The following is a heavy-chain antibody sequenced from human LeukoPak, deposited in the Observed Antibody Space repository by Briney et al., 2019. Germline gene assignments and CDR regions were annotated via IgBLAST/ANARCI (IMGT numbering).Heavy chain of an antibody. J-gene: IGHJ4*02. CDR1: GYTFNTYG. Sequence: ASVKVSCKASGYTFNTYGISWVRQAPGQGLEWMGWISGYNGITSYAQKVQGRVTMTTDTSTRTAYMELRSLRSDDTAFYYCARVPAVNFSTAVFDYWGQGTLVTVSS. CDR2: ISGYNGIT. V-gene: IGHV1-18*01. CDR3: ARVPAVNFSTAVFDY. D-gene: IGHD2/OR15-2a*01.